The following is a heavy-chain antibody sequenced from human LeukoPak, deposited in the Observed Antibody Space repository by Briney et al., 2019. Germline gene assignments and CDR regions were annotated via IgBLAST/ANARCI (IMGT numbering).Heavy chain of an antibody. D-gene: IGHD5-12*01. CDR3: ARAVDMGYYFDY. CDR2: IHRSGNT. CDR1: GDSISSGGHY. Sequence: SETLSLTCTVSGDSISSGGHYWSWIRQHPGKGLKWIGYIHRSGNTYNNPSLESRITISVDTSKNQFSLKLSSVTAADTAVYYCARAVDMGYYFDYWGQGTLVTASS. V-gene: IGHV4-31*03. J-gene: IGHJ4*02.